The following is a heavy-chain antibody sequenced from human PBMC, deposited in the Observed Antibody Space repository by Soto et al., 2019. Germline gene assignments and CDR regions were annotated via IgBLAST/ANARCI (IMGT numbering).Heavy chain of an antibody. CDR2: ITSSSITI. CDR3: AKGRTVYSSSPGDY. D-gene: IGHD6-6*01. J-gene: IGHJ4*02. Sequence: PGGSLRLSCAASGFTFSSFSMNWVRQAPGKGLEWLSYITSSSITIYYADSVKGRFTISRDNFENTLYLQMNSLRGDDTAVYYCAKGRTVYSSSPGDYWGQGTLVTVSS. V-gene: IGHV3-48*04. CDR1: GFTFSSFS.